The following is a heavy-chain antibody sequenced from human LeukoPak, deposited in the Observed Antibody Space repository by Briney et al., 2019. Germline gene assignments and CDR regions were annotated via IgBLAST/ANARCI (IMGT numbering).Heavy chain of an antibody. D-gene: IGHD2-2*01. CDR1: GGSFTGYY. Sequence: SETLSLTCAVYGGSFTGYYWSWIRQPPGKGLEWIGSIYYSGSTYYNPSLKSRVTISVDTSKNQFSLKLSSVTAADTAVYYCAREAGRYCSSTSCYGYWGQGTLVTVSS. CDR3: AREAGRYCSSTSCYGY. J-gene: IGHJ4*02. CDR2: IYYSGST. V-gene: IGHV4-34*01.